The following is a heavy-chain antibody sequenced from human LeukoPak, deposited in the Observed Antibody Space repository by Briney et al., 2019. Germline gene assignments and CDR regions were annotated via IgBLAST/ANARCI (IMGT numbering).Heavy chain of an antibody. V-gene: IGHV1-2*02. CDR3: ARAYDILTGYDNWFDP. D-gene: IGHD3-9*01. Sequence: GASVKVSCKASGFTFTGYYIHWVRQAPGQGLEWMGWINPNNGDTNYAQKFQGRVSMTRDTSISTAYMELSRLRSDDTAVYYCARAYDILTGYDNWFDPWGQGTLVTVSS. CDR2: INPNNGDT. CDR1: GFTFTGYY. J-gene: IGHJ5*02.